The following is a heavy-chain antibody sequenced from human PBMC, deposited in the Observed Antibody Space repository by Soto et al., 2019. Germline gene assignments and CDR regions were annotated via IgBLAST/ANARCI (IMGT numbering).Heavy chain of an antibody. D-gene: IGHD2-15*01. V-gene: IGHV1-69*01. CDR3: ARVLPREDVVVVVAATYAVYAFDI. J-gene: IGHJ3*02. CDR1: GGTFSSYA. CDR2: IIPIFGTA. Sequence: QVQLVQSGAEVKKPGSSVKVSCKASGGTFSSYAISWVRQAPGQGLEWMGGIIPIFGTANYAQKFQGRVTITAVESTAIANMELSSLRSEDTAAYYCARVLPREDVVVVVAATYAVYAFDILGQGTMVTVSS.